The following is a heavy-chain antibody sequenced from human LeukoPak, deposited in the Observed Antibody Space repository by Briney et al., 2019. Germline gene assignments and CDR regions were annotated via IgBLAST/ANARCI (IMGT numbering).Heavy chain of an antibody. D-gene: IGHD3-10*01. CDR3: ARLIWFGELFPDY. V-gene: IGHV3-11*04. CDR2: ISGSGHDI. J-gene: IGHJ4*02. CDR1: GFTFSDSY. Sequence: PGGSLRLSCAASGFTFSDSYMTWVRQAPGKGVEWVAYISGSGHDINYSDSVKGRFTISRDNAKNSLYLQMSSLRVEDTAVYYCARLIWFGELFPDYWGQGTLVTVSS.